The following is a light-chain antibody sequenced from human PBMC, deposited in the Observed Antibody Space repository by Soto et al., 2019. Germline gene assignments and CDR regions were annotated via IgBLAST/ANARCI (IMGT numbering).Light chain of an antibody. CDR1: QSIYTY. J-gene: IGKJ1*01. CDR3: QQNQDIPPT. V-gene: IGKV1-39*01. CDR2: VAS. Sequence: DIQMTQSPSSLSASVGDRVTVTCRASQSIYTYLHWYQQRPGQAPKLLIYVASTLQSGVPSRFSGSGSGTHFTLTISSLQPEDFATYYCQQNQDIPPTFGQGTRVERK.